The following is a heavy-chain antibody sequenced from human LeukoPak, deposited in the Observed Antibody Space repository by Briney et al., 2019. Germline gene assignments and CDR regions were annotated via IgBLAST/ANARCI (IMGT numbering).Heavy chain of an antibody. J-gene: IGHJ4*02. Sequence: GGSLRLSCAASGFTFSTYAMSWVRQAPGKGLEWVSSISGSGGSTSYADSVKGRFIISRDNSRNTLYVQMNSLRAEDTAVYYCAKLMVRGVKDYWGQGTLVTVSS. CDR3: AKLMVRGVKDY. CDR1: GFTFSTYA. V-gene: IGHV3-23*01. CDR2: ISGSGGST. D-gene: IGHD3-10*01.